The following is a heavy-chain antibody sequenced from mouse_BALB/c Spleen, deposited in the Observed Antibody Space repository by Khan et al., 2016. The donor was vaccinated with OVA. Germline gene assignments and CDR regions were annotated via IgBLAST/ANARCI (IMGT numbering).Heavy chain of an antibody. J-gene: IGHJ2*01. CDR1: GYTFINYW. Sequence: VKLQESGAELAKPGASVKMSCKASGYTFINYWILWVKQRPGQGLEWIGYINPSTGYTEYNQNFKDKATLTADKSSRTAYMQMRSLTAEDTAVYYCARSGLRWDFDYWGQGTTLTVSS. CDR2: INPSTGYT. V-gene: IGHV1-7*01. CDR3: ARSGLRWDFDY. D-gene: IGHD1-1*01.